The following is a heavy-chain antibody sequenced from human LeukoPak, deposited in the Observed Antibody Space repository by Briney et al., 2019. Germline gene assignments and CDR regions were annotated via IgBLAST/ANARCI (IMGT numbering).Heavy chain of an antibody. J-gene: IGHJ4*02. V-gene: IGHV1-18*01. CDR2: INANTGKT. Sequence: GASVKVSCKASGYPFATYGFCWVRQAPGHGLEWMGWINANTGKTDYAQNFQGRVTMTTDTSTSTAYMELRSLRPDDTAVYYCARGRPSDYWGQGTLVTVSS. CDR1: GYPFATYG. CDR3: ARGRPSDY.